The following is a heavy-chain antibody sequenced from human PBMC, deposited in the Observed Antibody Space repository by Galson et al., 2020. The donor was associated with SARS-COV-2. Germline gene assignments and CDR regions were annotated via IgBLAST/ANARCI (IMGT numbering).Heavy chain of an antibody. J-gene: IGHJ5*02. Sequence: SETLSLTCTVSGGSISSYYWSWIRQPPGKGLEWIGYIYYSGSTNYNPSLTSRVTISVDTSKNQFSLKLSSVTAADTAVYYCARAVPFWSGYYTNWFDPWGQGTLVTVSS. CDR2: IYYSGST. CDR1: GGSISSYY. V-gene: IGHV4-59*01. D-gene: IGHD3-3*01. CDR3: ARAVPFWSGYYTNWFDP.